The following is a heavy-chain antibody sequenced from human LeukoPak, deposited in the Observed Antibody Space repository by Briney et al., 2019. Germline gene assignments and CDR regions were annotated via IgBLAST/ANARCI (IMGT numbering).Heavy chain of an antibody. CDR3: ARGPSYGAFDI. CDR1: GFTLSSYF. CDR2: ISNDGSNQ. V-gene: IGHV3-30-3*01. Sequence: GGSLRLSCAASGFTLSSYFIHWVRPAPGKGLEWVAFISNDGSNQYYADSVKGRFTISRDNSKNTLYLQMNSLRAEDTAVYYCARGPSYGAFDIWGQGTMVTVSS. D-gene: IGHD3-10*01. J-gene: IGHJ3*02.